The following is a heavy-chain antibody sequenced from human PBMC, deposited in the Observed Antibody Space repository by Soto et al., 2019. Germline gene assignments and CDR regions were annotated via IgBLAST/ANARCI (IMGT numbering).Heavy chain of an antibody. J-gene: IGHJ3*02. D-gene: IGHD2-15*01. CDR3: ARGLGVGYCSGGSCPARAFDI. CDR2: IYYSGST. V-gene: IGHV4-31*03. Sequence: QVQLQESGPGLVKPSQTLSLTCTVSGGSISSGGYYWSWIRQHPGKGLEWIGYIYYSGSTYYNPSLKSRVTISVDTSKNQFSLKLSSVTAADTAVYYCARGLGVGYCSGGSCPARAFDIWGQGTMVTVSS. CDR1: GGSISSGGYY.